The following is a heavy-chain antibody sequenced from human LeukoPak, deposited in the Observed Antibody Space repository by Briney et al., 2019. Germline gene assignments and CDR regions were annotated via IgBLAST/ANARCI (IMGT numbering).Heavy chain of an antibody. CDR3: ARDGGGRYFGNRSPFDP. J-gene: IGHJ5*02. V-gene: IGHV1-18*01. CDR2: ISAYNGNT. CDR1: GYTFTSYG. D-gene: IGHD3-9*01. Sequence: ASVKVSCKASGYTFTSYGISWVRQAPRQGLEWMGWISAYNGNTNYAQKLQGRVTMTTDTSTSTAYMELRSLRSDDTAVYYCARDGGGRYFGNRSPFDPWGQGTLVTVSS.